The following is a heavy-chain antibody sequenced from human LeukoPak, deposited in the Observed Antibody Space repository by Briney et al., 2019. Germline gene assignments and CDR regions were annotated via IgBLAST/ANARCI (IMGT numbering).Heavy chain of an antibody. CDR2: ISSSSSTI. D-gene: IGHD3-22*01. J-gene: IGHJ3*02. Sequence: HPGGSLRLPCAASGFTFSSYSMTWVRQAPGKGLEWVSYISSSSSTIYYADSVKGRFTISRDNAKNSLYLQMNSLRAEDTAVYYCARWSYYDSSGHINDAFDIWGQGTMVTVSS. CDR3: ARWSYYDSSGHINDAFDI. CDR1: GFTFSSYS. V-gene: IGHV3-48*01.